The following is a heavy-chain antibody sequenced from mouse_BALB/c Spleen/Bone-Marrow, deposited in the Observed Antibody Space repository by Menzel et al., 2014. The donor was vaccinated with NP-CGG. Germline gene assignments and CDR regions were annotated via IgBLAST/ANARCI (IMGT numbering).Heavy chain of an antibody. V-gene: IGHV14-3*02. Sequence: EVQLQQSGAELVKPGASVKLSCTASGFNIKDTYMHWVKQRPEQGLEWIVGIDPANGNTKYDPKSQGKATITADTSSNTAYLQLSSLTSEDTAVYYCAYYRYDEGGFAFWGQGTLVTVSA. D-gene: IGHD2-14*01. CDR3: AYYRYDEGGFAF. J-gene: IGHJ3*01. CDR1: GFNIKDTY. CDR2: IDPANGNT.